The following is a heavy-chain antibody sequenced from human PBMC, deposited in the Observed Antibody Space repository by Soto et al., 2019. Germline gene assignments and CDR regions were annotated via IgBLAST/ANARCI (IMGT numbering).Heavy chain of an antibody. CDR1: GFTFSSYG. J-gene: IGHJ3*02. Sequence: QVQLVESGGGVVQPGMSLRLSCAASGFTFSSYGMHWVRQAPGKGLEWVAVIWYDGSNKYYADSVKGRFTISRDNSKNTLYLQMNSLRAEDTAVYYCARSSYYYDSSGYYPLGAFDIWGQGTMVTVSS. CDR2: IWYDGSNK. CDR3: ARSSYYYDSSGYYPLGAFDI. D-gene: IGHD3-22*01. V-gene: IGHV3-33*01.